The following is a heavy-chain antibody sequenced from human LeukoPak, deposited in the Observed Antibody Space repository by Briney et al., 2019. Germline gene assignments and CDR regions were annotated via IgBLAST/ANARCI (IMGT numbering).Heavy chain of an antibody. Sequence: PRGSLRLSCAASGFTFSSYGMHWVRQAPGKGLEWVAFIRYDGSNKYYADSVKGRFTISRDNSKNTLYLQMNSLRAEDTAVYYCANGKAANYDILTGYLDERGQGTLVTVSS. CDR1: GFTFSSYG. V-gene: IGHV3-30*02. J-gene: IGHJ4*02. CDR2: IRYDGSNK. D-gene: IGHD3-9*01. CDR3: ANGKAANYDILTGYLDE.